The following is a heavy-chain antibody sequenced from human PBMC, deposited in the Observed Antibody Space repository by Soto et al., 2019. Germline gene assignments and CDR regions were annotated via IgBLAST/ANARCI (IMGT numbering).Heavy chain of an antibody. CDR2: ISYDGSNK. CDR1: GFTFSSYG. CDR3: ATSRGSCY. J-gene: IGHJ4*02. D-gene: IGHD1-1*01. V-gene: IGHV3-30*03. Sequence: QVQLVESGGGVVQPGRSLRLSCAASGFTFSSYGMHWVRQAPGKGLEWVAVISYDGSNKYYADSVKGRFTISRDNSKNTLYLQMNSRRAEDTAVYYCATSRGSCYWGQGTLVTVSS.